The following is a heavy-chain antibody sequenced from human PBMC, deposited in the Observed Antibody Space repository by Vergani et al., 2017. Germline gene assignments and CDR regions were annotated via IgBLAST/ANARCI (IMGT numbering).Heavy chain of an antibody. V-gene: IGHV3-21*01. CDR2: ISSSSSYI. J-gene: IGHJ5*02. Sequence: EVQLVESGGGLVKPGGSLRLSCAASGFTFSSYSMNWVRQAPGKGLEWVSSISSSSSYIYYADSVKGRFTISRDNAKNSLYLQMNSLRAEDTAVYYCAKDGPYYDFWSGSNWFDPWGQGTLVTVSS. CDR1: GFTFSSYS. CDR3: AKDGPYYDFWSGSNWFDP. D-gene: IGHD3-3*01.